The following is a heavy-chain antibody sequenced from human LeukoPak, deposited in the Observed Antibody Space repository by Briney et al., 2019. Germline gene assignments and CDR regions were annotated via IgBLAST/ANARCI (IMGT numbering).Heavy chain of an antibody. J-gene: IGHJ4*02. CDR1: GFTFDDYG. V-gene: IGHV3-20*04. D-gene: IGHD3-22*01. CDR3: ARRGYYDNSGYDY. CDR2: INWNGGST. Sequence: PGGSLRLSCAASGFTFDDYGMSRVRQAPGKGLEWVSGINWNGGSTGYADSVKGRITISRDNAKNSLYLQMNSLRAEDTAVYYCARRGYYDNSGYDYWGQGTLVTVSS.